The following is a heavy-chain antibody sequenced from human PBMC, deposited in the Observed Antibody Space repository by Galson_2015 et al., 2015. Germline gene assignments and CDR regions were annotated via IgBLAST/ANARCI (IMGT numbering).Heavy chain of an antibody. D-gene: IGHD2-15*01. J-gene: IGHJ5*02. Sequence: SVKVACKASGGTFSSFAFSWGRQAPGQGLEWMGRIGPIFGTPNYAQRLQGRVTMIADESTSTAYMGLSSLRSEDTAIYFGAPAPWDMPALNWFDPWGQGTRVTVSS. CDR2: IGPIFGTP. V-gene: IGHV1-69*13. CDR3: APAPWDMPALNWFDP. CDR1: GGTFSSFA.